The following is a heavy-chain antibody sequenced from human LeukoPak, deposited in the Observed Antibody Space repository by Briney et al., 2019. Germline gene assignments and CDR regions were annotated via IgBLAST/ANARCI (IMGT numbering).Heavy chain of an antibody. Sequence: SQTLSLTCSVSGGSISYGSSYWSWIRQPAGKGLEWIGLIYTGGSTNYNPSLKSRVTISVDTSKNQFSLKLSSVTAADTAVYYCARDLNRSYGAFDIWGQGTMVTVSS. J-gene: IGHJ3*02. CDR1: GGSISYGSSY. CDR3: ARDLNRSYGAFDI. CDR2: IYTGGST. D-gene: IGHD1-14*01. V-gene: IGHV4-61*02.